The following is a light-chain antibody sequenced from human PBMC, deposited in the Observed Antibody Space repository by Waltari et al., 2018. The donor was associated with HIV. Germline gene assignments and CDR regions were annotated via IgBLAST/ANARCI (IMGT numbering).Light chain of an antibody. CDR3: QQRNEWPLT. J-gene: IGKJ4*01. V-gene: IGKV3-11*01. CDR2: DFS. CDR1: QSVKTY. Sequence: VLTQSPATLSMSPGDRVTISCRASQSVKTYLGWYQQKPGQAPRLLIYDFSNRATGIPGRFSGSGFGTDFTLTISSLEPEDFAVYYCQQRNEWPLTFGGGTKVELK.